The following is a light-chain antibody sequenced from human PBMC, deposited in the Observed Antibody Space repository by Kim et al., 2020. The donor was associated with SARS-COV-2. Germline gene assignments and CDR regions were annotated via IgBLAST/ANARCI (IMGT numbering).Light chain of an antibody. J-gene: IGLJ1*01. CDR3: SSYASSNTFV. CDR2: DVS. Sequence: GHAITISCTGTSSDVGGYNYVSWYQHHPGKAPKLMIYDVSKRPSGISNRFSGSKSGNTASLTISGLQAEDEADYYCSSYASSNTFVFGTGTKVTVL. V-gene: IGLV2-14*03. CDR1: SSDVGGYNY.